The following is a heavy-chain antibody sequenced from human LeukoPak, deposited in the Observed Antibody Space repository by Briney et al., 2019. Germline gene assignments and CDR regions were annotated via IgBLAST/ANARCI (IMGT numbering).Heavy chain of an antibody. D-gene: IGHD1-26*01. CDR3: ARDGGGSYFDY. CDR1: GFTFSNYA. Sequence: GGSLRLSCAASGFTFSNYAMTWVRQAPGKGLEWVSRITDSGGNTYYADSVKGRFTISRDNSKNSLYLQMNSLRAEDTAVYYCARDGGGSYFDYWGQGTLVTVSS. CDR2: ITDSGGNT. V-gene: IGHV3-23*01. J-gene: IGHJ4*02.